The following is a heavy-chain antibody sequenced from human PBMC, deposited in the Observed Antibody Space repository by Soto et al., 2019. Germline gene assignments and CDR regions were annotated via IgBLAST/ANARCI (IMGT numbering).Heavy chain of an antibody. CDR1: GGTFSSYT. Sequence: QVQLVQSGAEVQKPGSSVKVSCKASGGTFSSYTISWVRQAPGQGLEWMGRIIPILGIANYAQKFQGRVTITADNSTSTAYMELSSLRSEDTAVYYCARDRITIFGVVPGDAFDIWGQGTMVTVSS. CDR2: IIPILGIA. CDR3: ARDRITIFGVVPGDAFDI. J-gene: IGHJ3*02. D-gene: IGHD3-3*01. V-gene: IGHV1-69*08.